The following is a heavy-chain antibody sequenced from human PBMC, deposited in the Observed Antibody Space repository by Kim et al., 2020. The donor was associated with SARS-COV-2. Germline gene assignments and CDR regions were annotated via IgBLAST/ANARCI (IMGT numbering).Heavy chain of an antibody. J-gene: IGHJ4*02. CDR1: GFTVSSNY. CDR3: ATNLAAAGVV. CDR2: IYSGDKT. V-gene: IGHV3-66*01. D-gene: IGHD6-13*01. Sequence: GSLRLSCAASGFTVSSNYMSWLSQAPGKGLEWLSVIYSGDKTYYVESVKGRLTISRDNSKNTLYLQMSSLRVEDTAVYYCATNLAAAGVVWGQGTLVTV.